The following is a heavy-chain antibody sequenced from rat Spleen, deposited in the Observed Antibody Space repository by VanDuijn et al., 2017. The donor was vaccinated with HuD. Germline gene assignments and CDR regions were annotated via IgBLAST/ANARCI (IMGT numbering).Heavy chain of an antibody. CDR3: ARHDYTTNYYYYFDY. Sequence: EVQLVESGGGLVQPGRSLKLSCAGSGFTFSDFYMAWVRQTPKKGLEWVTSIKFEDFTPYYRDSVKGRFTVSRDNAKNTQYLQMDSLRSEDTATYYCARHDYTTNYYYYFDYWGQGVMVTVSS. V-gene: IGHV5-22*01. D-gene: IGHD1-6*01. CDR1: GFTFSDFY. J-gene: IGHJ2*01. CDR2: IKFEDFTP.